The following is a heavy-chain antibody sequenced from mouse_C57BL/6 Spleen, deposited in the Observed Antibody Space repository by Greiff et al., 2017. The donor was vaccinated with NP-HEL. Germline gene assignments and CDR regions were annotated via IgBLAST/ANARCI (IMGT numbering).Heavy chain of an antibody. V-gene: IGHV5-17*01. CDR1: GFTFSDYG. CDR3: ARPISSTRAPYFDY. D-gene: IGHD2-1*01. J-gene: IGHJ2*01. Sequence: DVKLVESGGGLVKPGGSLKLSCAASGFTFSDYGMHWVRQAPEKGLEWVAYISSGSSTIYYADTVKGRFTISRDNAKNTLFLQMTSLRSEDTAMYYCARPISSTRAPYFDYWGQGTTLTVSS. CDR2: ISSGSSTI.